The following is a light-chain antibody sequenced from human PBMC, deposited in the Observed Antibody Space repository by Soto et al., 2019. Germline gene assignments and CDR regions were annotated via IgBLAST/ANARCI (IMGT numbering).Light chain of an antibody. Sequence: QSVLTQPPSASGSPGRSVAISCTGTSSDGGGYDYVSWYQQHPGKAPKLMIYEVTKRPSGVPDRFSGSKSGNTASLTVSGLQAEDEADYYCSSYAGSNNFVFGTGTKVTVL. J-gene: IGLJ1*01. CDR3: SSYAGSNNFV. V-gene: IGLV2-8*01. CDR1: SSDGGGYDY. CDR2: EVT.